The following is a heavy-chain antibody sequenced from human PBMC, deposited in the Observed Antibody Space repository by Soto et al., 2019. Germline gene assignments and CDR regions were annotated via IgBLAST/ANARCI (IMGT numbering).Heavy chain of an antibody. CDR2: IWYDGSNK. Sequence: GGSLRLSCAASRVTFSSYGIHGARQAPGKGLEWVAVIWYDGSNKYYADSVKGRFTISRDNSKNTLYLQMNSLRAEDTAVYYCARGYYYDSSGYPRPGFNAFVIWGQGTMVTVSS. D-gene: IGHD3-22*01. V-gene: IGHV3-33*01. CDR1: RVTFSSYG. CDR3: ARGYYYDSSGYPRPGFNAFVI. J-gene: IGHJ3*02.